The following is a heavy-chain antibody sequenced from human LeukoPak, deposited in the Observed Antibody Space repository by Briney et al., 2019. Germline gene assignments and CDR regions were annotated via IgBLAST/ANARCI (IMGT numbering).Heavy chain of an antibody. Sequence: TGGSLRLSCAAAGFTFSSHWMSWVRQAPGKGLEWVANINQDGSEKYYVDSVKGRFTISRDNAKNSLYLRMNSLRAEDTAVYYCARVSRGGDYGYYWGQGTLVTVSS. D-gene: IGHD2-21*02. CDR3: ARVSRGGDYGYY. J-gene: IGHJ4*02. CDR2: INQDGSEK. V-gene: IGHV3-7*01. CDR1: GFTFSSHW.